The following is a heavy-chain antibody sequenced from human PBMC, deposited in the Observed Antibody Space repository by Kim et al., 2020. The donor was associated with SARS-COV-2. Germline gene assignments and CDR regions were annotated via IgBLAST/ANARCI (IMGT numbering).Heavy chain of an antibody. CDR3: ARERPYCSGGSCYSNWFDP. D-gene: IGHD2-15*01. CDR2: INHSGST. J-gene: IGHJ5*02. CDR1: GGSFSGYY. V-gene: IGHV4-34*01. Sequence: SETLSLTCAVYGGSFSGYYWSWIRQPPGKGLEWIGEINHSGSTNYNPSLKSRVTISVDTSKNQFSLKLSSVTAADTAVYYCARERPYCSGGSCYSNWFDPWGQVTLVTVSS.